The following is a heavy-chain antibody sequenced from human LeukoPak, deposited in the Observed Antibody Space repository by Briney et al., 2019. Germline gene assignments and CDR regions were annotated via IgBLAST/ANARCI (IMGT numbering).Heavy chain of an antibody. CDR1: GFTFSDYY. CDR3: ARVGATGTADY. J-gene: IGHJ4*02. V-gene: IGHV3-11*06. D-gene: IGHD1-1*01. CDR2: ISKIGSDS. Sequence: PGWSLRLSCAAFGFTFSDYYMSWIRQAPGKGLAWVSYISKIGSDSNFADSVKGRFTISRDNAKNSLYLQMNSLRAEDTAVYYCARVGATGTADYWGQGTLVTVSS.